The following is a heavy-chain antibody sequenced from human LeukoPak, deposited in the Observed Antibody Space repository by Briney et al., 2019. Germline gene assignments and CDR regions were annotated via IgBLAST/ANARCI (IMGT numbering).Heavy chain of an antibody. D-gene: IGHD3-22*01. CDR1: GGSIKNYY. CDR2: IYYSGST. V-gene: IGHV4-59*08. CDR3: ARHGYYGPPDAFDI. Sequence: SETLSLTCTVSGGSIKNYYWSWIRQPPGKGLEWVGYIYYSGSTNYNPSLKSRVTISVDTSKNQFSLKLSSVTAADTAVYYCARHGYYGPPDAFDIWGQGTMVTVSS. J-gene: IGHJ3*02.